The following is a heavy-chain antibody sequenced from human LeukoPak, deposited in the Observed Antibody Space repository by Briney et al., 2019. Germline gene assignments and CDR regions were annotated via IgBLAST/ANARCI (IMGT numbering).Heavy chain of an antibody. CDR2: INHSGST. V-gene: IGHV4-34*01. CDR1: GGSFSGYY. CDR3: ARAQTDYGDYAIYAFDI. D-gene: IGHD4-17*01. Sequence: SETLSLTCAVYGGSFSGYYWSWIRQPPGKGLEWIGEINHSGSTNYNPSLKSRVTISVDTSKNQFSLKLSSVTAADTAVYYCARAQTDYGDYAIYAFDIWGQGTMVTVSS. J-gene: IGHJ3*02.